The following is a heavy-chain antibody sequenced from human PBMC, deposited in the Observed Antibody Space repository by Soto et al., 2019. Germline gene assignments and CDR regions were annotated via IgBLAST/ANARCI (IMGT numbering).Heavy chain of an antibody. D-gene: IGHD5-12*01. CDR3: ARTAYGYNYLNY. J-gene: IGHJ4*02. CDR1: GGSISSGGSY. Sequence: SETLSLTCTASGGSISSGGSYWSCIRQEPGKGLEWIGYIYHTGSTYYNPSLESRVIISVDTSKNQFSLSLSSVTAADTAVYCCARTAYGYNYLNYWGQGPLVAVSS. V-gene: IGHV4-31*03. CDR2: IYHTGST.